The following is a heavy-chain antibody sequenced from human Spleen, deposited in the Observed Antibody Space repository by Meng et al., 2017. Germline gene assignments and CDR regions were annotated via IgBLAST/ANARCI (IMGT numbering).Heavy chain of an antibody. Sequence: GESLKISCAASGFTLSSYWMHWVRQAPGRGLVWVSRINSDGSDTSYADSVKGRFTISRDDARNSVYLQMNSLRVEDTALYYCARERGSFDYWGQGSLVTVSS. V-gene: IGHV3-74*01. D-gene: IGHD2-15*01. J-gene: IGHJ4*02. CDR1: GFTLSSYW. CDR2: INSDGSDT. CDR3: ARERGSFDY.